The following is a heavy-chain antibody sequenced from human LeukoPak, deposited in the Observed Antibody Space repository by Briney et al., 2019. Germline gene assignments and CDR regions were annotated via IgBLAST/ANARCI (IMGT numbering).Heavy chain of an antibody. D-gene: IGHD3-3*01. CDR1: GYTFSGYY. Sequence: ASVKVSCKASGYTFSGYYIHWVRQAPGQGLEWMGWINPNSGGTNSAQKFQGRVTMTRDTSISTAYMEVRRLTSDDTAVYYCARGTILEPFDIWGQGTMVTVSS. CDR2: INPNSGGT. CDR3: ARGTILEPFDI. V-gene: IGHV1-2*02. J-gene: IGHJ3*02.